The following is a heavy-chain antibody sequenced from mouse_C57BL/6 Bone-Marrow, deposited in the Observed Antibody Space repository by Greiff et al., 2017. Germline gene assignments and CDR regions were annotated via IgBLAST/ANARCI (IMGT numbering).Heavy chain of an antibody. D-gene: IGHD2-2*01. CDR1: GYTFTSYG. CDR2: IYHRSGNT. V-gene: IGHV1-81*01. Sequence: QVQLQQSGAELARPGASVKLSCKASGYTFTSYGISWVKQRTGQGLEWIGEIYHRSGNTYYNEKFKGKATLTADKSSSTAYMELRSLTSEDAAVYFCGGYLLYWYFDVWGTGTTVTVSS. CDR3: GGYLLYWYFDV. J-gene: IGHJ1*03.